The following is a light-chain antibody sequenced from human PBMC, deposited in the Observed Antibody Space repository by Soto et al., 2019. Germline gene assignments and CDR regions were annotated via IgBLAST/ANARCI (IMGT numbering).Light chain of an antibody. CDR3: PSYAHDLRVV. CDR1: SSNIGAGYD. V-gene: IGLV1-40*01. CDR2: GST. Sequence: QSVLTQPPSVSGAPGQRVTISCTGSSSNIGAGYDVHWYQQLPGTAPKLLIYGSTNRPSGVPDRFFGSMSGTSASLALTVLQAADEAICYCPSYAHDLRVVFGGGT. J-gene: IGLJ2*01.